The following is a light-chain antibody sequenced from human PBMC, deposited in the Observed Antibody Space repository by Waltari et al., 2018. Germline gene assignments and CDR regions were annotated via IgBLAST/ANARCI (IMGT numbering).Light chain of an antibody. CDR2: DAS. J-gene: IGKJ1*01. CDR3: QKYGTLPAT. Sequence: EIVLTQSPGTLSLSPGERATLSCRASQSVSRTLAWYQQKPGQAPRLLIYDASSRAAGIPYRFSGSGSGTDFSLTISRLEPEDFGVYYCQKYGTLPATFGQGTKVEI. V-gene: IGKV3-20*01. CDR1: QSVSRT.